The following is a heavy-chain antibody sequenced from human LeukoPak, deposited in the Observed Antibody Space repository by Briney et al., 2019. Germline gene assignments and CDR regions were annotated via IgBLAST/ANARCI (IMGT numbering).Heavy chain of an antibody. J-gene: IGHJ4*02. D-gene: IGHD3-3*01. Sequence: PGGSLRLSCAASGFTFSSYAMSWVRQAPGKGLEWVANIKQDGSEKYYVDSVKGRFTISRDNAKNSLYLQMNSLRAEDTAVYYCARPKYDFWSGYYFDYWGQGTLVTVSS. CDR1: GFTFSSYA. CDR2: IKQDGSEK. V-gene: IGHV3-7*01. CDR3: ARPKYDFWSGYYFDY.